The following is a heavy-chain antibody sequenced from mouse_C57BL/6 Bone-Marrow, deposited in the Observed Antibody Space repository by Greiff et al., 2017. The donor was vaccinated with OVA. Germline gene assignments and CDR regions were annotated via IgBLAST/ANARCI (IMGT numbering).Heavy chain of an antibody. CDR1: GYSITSGYY. J-gene: IGHJ1*03. V-gene: IGHV3-6*01. Sequence: EVQLQESGPGLVKPSQSLSLTCSVTGYSITSGYYWNWIRQFPGNKLEWMGYISYDGSNNYNPSLKNRISITRDTSKNQFFLKLNSVTTEDTATYYCARDPLITTVVARYFDVWGTGTTVTVSS. D-gene: IGHD1-1*01. CDR2: ISYDGSN. CDR3: ARDPLITTVVARYFDV.